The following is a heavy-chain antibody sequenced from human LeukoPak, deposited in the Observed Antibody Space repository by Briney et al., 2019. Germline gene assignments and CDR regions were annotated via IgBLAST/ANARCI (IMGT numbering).Heavy chain of an antibody. CDR1: GFTFSSYG. J-gene: IGHJ5*02. V-gene: IGHV3-30*02. D-gene: IGHD5-24*01. CDR3: ARRRDGYNLRGFDP. Sequence: HPGGSLRLSCAASGFTFSSYGMHWVRQAPGKGLEWVAFIRYDGSNKYYADSVKGRFTISRDNSKNTLYLQMNSLRAEDTALYYCARRRDGYNLRGFDPWGQGTLVTVSS. CDR2: IRYDGSNK.